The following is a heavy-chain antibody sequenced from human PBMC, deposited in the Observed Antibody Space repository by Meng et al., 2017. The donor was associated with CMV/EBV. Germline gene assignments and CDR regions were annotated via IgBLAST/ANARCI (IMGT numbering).Heavy chain of an antibody. CDR3: ARSMVVAGDWFDP. CDR2: IYTSGST. V-gene: IGHV4-4*07. Sequence: QATLTASGPGRVKPSEPLSLLCTVSGGSISSYYWSWIRQPAGKGLEWIGRIYTSGSTNYNPSLKSRVTMSVDTSKNQFSLKLSSVTAADTAVYYCARSMVVAGDWFDPWGQGTLVTVSS. J-gene: IGHJ5*02. D-gene: IGHD2-15*01. CDR1: GGSISSYY.